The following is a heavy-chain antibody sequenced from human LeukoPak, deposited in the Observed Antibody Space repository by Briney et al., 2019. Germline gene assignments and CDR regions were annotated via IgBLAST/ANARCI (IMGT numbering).Heavy chain of an antibody. CDR2: IYYSGST. CDR1: GGSISSSSYY. V-gene: IGHV4-39*01. CDR3: ATPSRDYDFWSGYYTPYYYGMDV. J-gene: IGHJ6*02. Sequence: SETLSLTCTVSGGSISSSSYYWGWVRQPPGKGLEWIGSIYYSGSTYYNPSLKSRVTISVDTSKNQFSLKLSSVTAADTAVYYCATPSRDYDFWSGYYTPYYYGMDVWGQGTTVTVSS. D-gene: IGHD3-3*01.